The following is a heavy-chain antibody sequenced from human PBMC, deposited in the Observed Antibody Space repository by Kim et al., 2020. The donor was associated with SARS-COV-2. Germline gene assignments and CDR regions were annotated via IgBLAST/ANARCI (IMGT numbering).Heavy chain of an antibody. J-gene: IGHJ4*02. CDR3: ARVESGVYSYGLTKHFDY. CDR2: ISAYNGNT. Sequence: ASVKVSCKASGYTFTSYGISWVRQAPGQGLEWMGWISAYNGNTNYAQKLQGRVTMTTDTSTSTAYMELRSLRSDDTAVYYCARVESGVYSYGLTKHFDYWGQGTLVTVSS. CDR1: GYTFTSYG. V-gene: IGHV1-18*01. D-gene: IGHD5-18*01.